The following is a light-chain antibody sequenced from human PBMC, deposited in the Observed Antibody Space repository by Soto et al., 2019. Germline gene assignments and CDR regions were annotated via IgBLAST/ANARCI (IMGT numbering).Light chain of an antibody. CDR3: CSYSGSSTFGV. Sequence: QSALTQPASVSGSPGQSITISCTGTSSDVGSNNLVSWYQQHPGKAPKLMIYEVSKRPSGVSNRFSGSKSGNTASLTISGRQAEDEADYYCCSYSGSSTFGVFGGGTKLTVL. CDR2: EVS. J-gene: IGLJ2*01. V-gene: IGLV2-23*02. CDR1: SSDVGSNNL.